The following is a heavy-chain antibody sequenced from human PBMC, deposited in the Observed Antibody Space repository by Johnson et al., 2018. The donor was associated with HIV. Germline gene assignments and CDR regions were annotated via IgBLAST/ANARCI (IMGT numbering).Heavy chain of an antibody. CDR3: ARRDRSYDILTGYYQGDAFDI. CDR2: IKQDGSEK. D-gene: IGHD3-9*01. J-gene: IGHJ3*02. V-gene: IGHV3-7*01. Sequence: VQLVESGGGLVQPGGSLRLSCAASGFTFSSYWMSWVRQAPGKGLEWVANIKQDGSEKYYVDSVKGRFTISRDNAKKSLYLQMNSLRAEDTAVYYCARRDRSYDILTGYYQGDAFDIWGQGTMVTVSS. CDR1: GFTFSSYW.